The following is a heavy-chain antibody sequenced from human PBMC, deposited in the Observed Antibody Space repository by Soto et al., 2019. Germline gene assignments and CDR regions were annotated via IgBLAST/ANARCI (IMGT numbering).Heavy chain of an antibody. J-gene: IGHJ4*02. V-gene: IGHV3-33*01. CDR3: AIDGIGGTIFRGYFDY. D-gene: IGHD1-7*01. CDR1: GYIFSGYG. CDR2: IRYDGSNI. Sequence: QAQLVESGGGVVQPGRSLRLSCAASGYIFSGYGMHWVRQAQGKGLEWVAVIRYDGSNIYYADSVKGRFTISRDNSKNMLYLQMNSLGAEDTAVYYCAIDGIGGTIFRGYFDYWGQGTLVTVSS.